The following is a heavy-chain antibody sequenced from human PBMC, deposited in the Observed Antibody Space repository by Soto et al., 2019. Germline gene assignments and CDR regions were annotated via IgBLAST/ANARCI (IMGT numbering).Heavy chain of an antibody. J-gene: IGHJ4*02. D-gene: IGHD3-22*01. CDR1: GGSFSGYY. Sequence: SETLSLTCAVYGGSFSGYYWSWIRQPPGKGLEWIGEINHSGSTNYNPSLKSRVTISVDTSKNQFSLKLSSVTAADTAVYYCARERPRVRMIVPGGYFDYWGQGTLATVSS. CDR3: ARERPRVRMIVPGGYFDY. CDR2: INHSGST. V-gene: IGHV4-34*01.